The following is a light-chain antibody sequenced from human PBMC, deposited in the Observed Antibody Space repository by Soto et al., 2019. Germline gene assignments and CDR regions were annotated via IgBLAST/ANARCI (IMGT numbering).Light chain of an antibody. CDR3: QQSYSTPRT. J-gene: IGKJ1*01. Sequence: DIHMTQSPSSLSASVGDRVTITFRASQSISSYLNWYQQKPGKVPKLLIYAASSLQSGVPSRFSGSGSGTDFTLTISSLQPEDFATYYCQQSYSTPRTFGQGTKVDIK. CDR1: QSISSY. V-gene: IGKV1-39*01. CDR2: AAS.